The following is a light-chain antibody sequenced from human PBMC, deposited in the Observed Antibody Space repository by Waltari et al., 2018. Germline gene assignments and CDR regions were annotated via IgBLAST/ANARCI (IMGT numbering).Light chain of an antibody. J-gene: IGKJ5*01. CDR3: QQANSFPRN. CDR2: GTS. V-gene: IGKV1-12*01. CDR1: QGIGSW. Sequence: DIQMTQSPSSVSASVGDRVTITCRASQGIGSWLVWYQQKPGEAPKLLIYGTSTLKSGVPSRFSGSGSGTDFTLTISGLQPEDCATYYCQQANSFPRNFGQGTRVDIK.